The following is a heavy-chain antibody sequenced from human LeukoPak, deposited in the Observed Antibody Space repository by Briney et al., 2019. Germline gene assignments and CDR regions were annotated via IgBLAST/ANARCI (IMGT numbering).Heavy chain of an antibody. CDR1: GFTFSSYS. CDR3: ARDFAYYYDSSGFEGDAFDI. CDR2: ISSSSSYI. J-gene: IGHJ3*02. Sequence: GGSLRLSCAASGFTFSSYSMNWVRRAPGKGLEWVSSISSSSSYIYYADSVKGRFTISRDNAKNSLYLQMNSLRAEDTAVYYCARDFAYYYDSSGFEGDAFDIWGQGTMVTVSS. V-gene: IGHV3-21*01. D-gene: IGHD3-22*01.